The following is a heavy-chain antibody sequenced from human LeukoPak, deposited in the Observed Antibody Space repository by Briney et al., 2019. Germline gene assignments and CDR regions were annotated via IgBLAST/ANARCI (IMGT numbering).Heavy chain of an antibody. CDR1: GFTFSSYA. Sequence: GGSLRLSYAASGFTFSSYAMTWVRQAPGKGLEWVSAISGNGGSTYYADSVKGRFTISRDNSKNTVYLQMNSLRAEDTAVYYCAKDRRYYYDSSGYTWGQGTLVTVSS. CDR3: AKDRRYYYDSSGYT. J-gene: IGHJ5*02. V-gene: IGHV3-23*01. CDR2: ISGNGGST. D-gene: IGHD3-22*01.